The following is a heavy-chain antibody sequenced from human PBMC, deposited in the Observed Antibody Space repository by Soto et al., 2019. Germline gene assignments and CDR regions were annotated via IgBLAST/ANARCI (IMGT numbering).Heavy chain of an antibody. CDR1: GFTFRRNN. CDR2: ISSSGDYL. Sequence: GWSLRLSCAASGFTFRRNNMNWVRQAPGKGLEWVASISSSGDYLYYADSVKGRFIISRDNFQNSLFLQMNNLRADDTTVYYCVRGVDDADGAAAPWFYLENWGQGTPVTVSS. CDR3: VRGVDDADGAAAPWFYLEN. J-gene: IGHJ4*02. D-gene: IGHD6-25*01. V-gene: IGHV3-21*01.